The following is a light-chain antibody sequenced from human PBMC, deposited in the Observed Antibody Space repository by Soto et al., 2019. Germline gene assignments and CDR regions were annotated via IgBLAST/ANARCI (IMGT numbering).Light chain of an antibody. Sequence: PGERATLSCRASQSVSSSYLAWYQQKPDQAPRLLIYGTSSRATGIPDKFSGSGSGTDFTLTINRLEPEDSAVYYCQRYGSSLYTFGQGTKLEIK. CDR1: QSVSSSY. V-gene: IGKV3-20*01. J-gene: IGKJ2*01. CDR3: QRYGSSLYT. CDR2: GTS.